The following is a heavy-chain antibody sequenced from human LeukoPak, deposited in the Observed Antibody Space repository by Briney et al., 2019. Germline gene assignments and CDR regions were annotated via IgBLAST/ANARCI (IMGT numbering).Heavy chain of an antibody. CDR2: ISYDGSNK. D-gene: IGHD3-10*01. J-gene: IGHJ4*02. V-gene: IGHV3-30*18. CDR3: AKDAGVRYFDY. CDR1: GFTFSSYG. Sequence: GGSLRLSCAASGFTFSSYGMHWVRQAPGKGLEWVAVISYDGSNKYYADSVKGRFTISRDNSKNTLYLQMNSLRAEDTAVYYCAKDAGVRYFDYWGQGTLVTVSS.